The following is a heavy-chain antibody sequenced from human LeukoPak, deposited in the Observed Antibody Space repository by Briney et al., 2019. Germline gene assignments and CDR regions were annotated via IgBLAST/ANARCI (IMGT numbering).Heavy chain of an antibody. CDR2: ISYDGSNK. V-gene: IGHV3-30-3*01. CDR3: ARRPYSTSWYYFDY. J-gene: IGHJ4*02. D-gene: IGHD6-13*01. CDR1: GFTFSSYA. Sequence: GGSLRLSCAASGFTFSSYAMHWVRQAPGKGLEWVAVISYDGSNKYCADSVKGRFTISRDNSKNTLYLQMNSLRAEDTAVYYCARRPYSTSWYYFDYWGQGTLVTVSS.